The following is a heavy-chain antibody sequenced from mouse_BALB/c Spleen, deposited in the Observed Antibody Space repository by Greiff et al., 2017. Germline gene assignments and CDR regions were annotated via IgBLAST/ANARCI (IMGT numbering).Heavy chain of an antibody. CDR2: INPSNGGT. CDR1: GYTFTSYY. D-gene: IGHD4-1*01. Sequence: QVQLQQPGAELVKPGASVKLSCKASGYTFTSYYMYWVKQRPGQGLEWIGGINPSNGGTNFNEKFKSKATLTVDKSSSTAYMQLSSLTSEDSAVYYCTRRLTGKGFAYWGQGTLVTVSA. CDR3: TRRLTGKGFAY. J-gene: IGHJ3*01. V-gene: IGHV1S81*02.